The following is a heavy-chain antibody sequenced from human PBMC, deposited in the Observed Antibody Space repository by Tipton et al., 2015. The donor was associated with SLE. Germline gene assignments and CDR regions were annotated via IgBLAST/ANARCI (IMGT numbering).Heavy chain of an antibody. CDR3: ARGTTADY. CDR2: IYYSGST. Sequence: TLSLTCTVSGGSISSGGYYWSWIRQHPGRGLEWIGFIYYSGSTHYNPSLKSRVTISVDTSKNQFSLKLSSVAAADTAVYYCARGTTADYWGQGTLVTVSS. D-gene: IGHD4-17*01. J-gene: IGHJ4*02. V-gene: IGHV4-31*03. CDR1: GGSISSGGYY.